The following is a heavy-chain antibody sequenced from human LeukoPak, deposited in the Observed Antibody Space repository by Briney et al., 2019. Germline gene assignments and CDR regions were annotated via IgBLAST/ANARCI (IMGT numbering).Heavy chain of an antibody. J-gene: IGHJ3*01. CDR1: GFSFNNYG. CDR2: IRYEGSHT. Sequence: GGSLRLSCTASGFSFNNYGMNWVRQPPGKGLDWVAFIRYEGSHTSYAHSARGRLTLSRDNYKNKLSLQANSLRADDTALYYCSKDLRSRRDISQDFEVWGQGTMVSASS. CDR3: SKDLRSRRDISQDFEV. V-gene: IGHV3-30*02.